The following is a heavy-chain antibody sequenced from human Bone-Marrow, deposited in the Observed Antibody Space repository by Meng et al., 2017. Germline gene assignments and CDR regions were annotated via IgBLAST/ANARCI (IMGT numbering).Heavy chain of an antibody. CDR2: IIPIFGTA. Sequence: SVKVSCKASGGTFSSYAISWVRQAPGQGLEWMGGIIPIFGTANYAQKFQGRVTITADKSTSTAYMELSSLRSEDTAVYYCASFNFELDGYNSEEGDYWGQGALVTVSS. CDR3: ASFNFELDGYNSEEGDY. J-gene: IGHJ4*02. V-gene: IGHV1-69*06. CDR1: GGTFSSYA. D-gene: IGHD5-24*01.